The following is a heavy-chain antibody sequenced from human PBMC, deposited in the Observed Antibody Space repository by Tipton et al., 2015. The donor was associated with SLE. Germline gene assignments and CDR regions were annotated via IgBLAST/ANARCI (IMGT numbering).Heavy chain of an antibody. Sequence: TLSLTCSVSGGSISSSSYYWGWIRQPPGKGLEWIGSIYYSGSTYYNPPLKSRVTISVDTSKNQFSLKLSSVTAADTAVYYCARGMGATTKFDYWGQGTLVTVSS. V-gene: IGHV4-39*01. J-gene: IGHJ4*02. D-gene: IGHD1-26*01. CDR3: ARGMGATTKFDY. CDR1: GGSISSSSYY. CDR2: IYYSGST.